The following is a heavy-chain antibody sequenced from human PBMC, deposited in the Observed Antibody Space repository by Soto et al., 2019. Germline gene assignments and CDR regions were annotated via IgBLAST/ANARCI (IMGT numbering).Heavy chain of an antibody. CDR2: YISNSGDT. V-gene: IGHV1-2*02. CDR1: GNPFMGHY. D-gene: IGHD2-21*02. Sequence: GPSVKVSCKTSGNPFMGHYIHWLRQAPGQGFEWLGYISNSGDTKFSQNFQGRVSMTRDTSITTAYMELRGLQSGDAALYYCAKDFSRDSFSQKPSCGGDCYTLDSWGQGTQVTVSS. J-gene: IGHJ4*02. CDR3: AKDFSRDSFSQKPSCGGDCYTLDS.